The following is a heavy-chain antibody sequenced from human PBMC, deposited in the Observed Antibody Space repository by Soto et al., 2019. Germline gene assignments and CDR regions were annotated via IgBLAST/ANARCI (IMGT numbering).Heavy chain of an antibody. CDR1: GFTVSSNC. J-gene: IGHJ4*02. CDR3: ARGYYYDSSGSDFDY. D-gene: IGHD3-22*01. CDR2: IYSVGST. Sequence: GGSLRLSCAASGFTVSSNCMSWVRQAPGKGLEWVSVIYSVGSTYYADSVKGRFTTSRGNSKNTLYLQMNSLRAEDTAVYYCARGYYYDSSGSDFDYWGQATLVTVSS. V-gene: IGHV3-53*01.